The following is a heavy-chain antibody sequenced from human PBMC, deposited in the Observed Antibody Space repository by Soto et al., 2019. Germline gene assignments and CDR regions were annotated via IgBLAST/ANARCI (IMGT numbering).Heavy chain of an antibody. J-gene: IGHJ4*02. D-gene: IGHD5-12*01. CDR2: LIPIFGTA. CDR3: ATGGMATITAY. V-gene: IGHV1-69*12. Sequence: QVQLVQSGAEVKKPGSSVKVSCKASGGTFSSYAISWVRQAPGQGLEWMGGLIPIFGTANYAQKIQDRVTIFADDSTSTASMELSSLRSEDTAVYYCATGGMATITAYWGQGTLVTVSS. CDR1: GGTFSSYA.